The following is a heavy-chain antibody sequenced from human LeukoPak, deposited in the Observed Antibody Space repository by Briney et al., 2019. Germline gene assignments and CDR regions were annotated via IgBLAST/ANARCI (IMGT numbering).Heavy chain of an antibody. CDR1: GFTVSSNY. Sequence: GGSLRLSCAASGFTVSSNYMSWVRQAPGKGLEWVSVIYSGGSTYYADSVKGRFTISRDNSKNTLYLQMNSLRAEDTAVYYCARDETYYYDSGGYPEFVYWGQGTLVTVSS. CDR2: IYSGGST. D-gene: IGHD3-22*01. V-gene: IGHV3-66*02. J-gene: IGHJ4*02. CDR3: ARDETYYYDSGGYPEFVY.